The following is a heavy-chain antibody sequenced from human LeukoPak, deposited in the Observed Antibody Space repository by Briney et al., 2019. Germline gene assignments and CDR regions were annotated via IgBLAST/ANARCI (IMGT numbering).Heavy chain of an antibody. J-gene: IGHJ4*02. D-gene: IGHD1-26*01. Sequence: GGSLRLSCAAPGFTFSSYAMHWVRQAPGKGLEWVAVISYDGSNKYYADSVKGRFTISRDNSKNTLYLQMNSLRAEDTAVYYCARDSREWELQDWGQGTLVTVSS. CDR3: ARDSREWELQD. V-gene: IGHV3-30-3*01. CDR2: ISYDGSNK. CDR1: GFTFSSYA.